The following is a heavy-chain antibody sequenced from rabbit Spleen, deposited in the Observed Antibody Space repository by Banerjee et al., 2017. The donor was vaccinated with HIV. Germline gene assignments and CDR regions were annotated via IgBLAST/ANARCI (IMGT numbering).Heavy chain of an antibody. V-gene: IGHV1S7*01. Sequence: QLKESGGGLVQPGGSLKLTCEASGFPFSSYGVSWVRQAPGKGLEWIGYIDPVFGSTYYASWVNGRFTISSHNAQNTLYLQLNSLTAADTATYFCVRGASSSGYYSLWGQGTLVTVS. J-gene: IGHJ4*01. CDR2: IDPVFGST. D-gene: IGHD1-1*01. CDR1: GFPFSSYG. CDR3: VRGASSSGYYSL.